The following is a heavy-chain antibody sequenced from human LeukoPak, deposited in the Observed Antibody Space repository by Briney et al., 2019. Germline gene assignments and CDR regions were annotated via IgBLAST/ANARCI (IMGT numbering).Heavy chain of an antibody. CDR1: GFTFSSYA. CDR3: AKATQRYCTGGTCYPLDY. D-gene: IGHD2-8*02. J-gene: IGHJ4*02. Sequence: GGSLRLSCAASGFTFSSYAMSWVRQAPGKGLEWVSAISGSGGSTYHTDSVKGRFTISRDNSKNTLSLQMNSLRVEDTAVYYCAKATQRYCTGGTCYPLDYWGQGTLVTVSS. CDR2: ISGSGGST. V-gene: IGHV3-23*01.